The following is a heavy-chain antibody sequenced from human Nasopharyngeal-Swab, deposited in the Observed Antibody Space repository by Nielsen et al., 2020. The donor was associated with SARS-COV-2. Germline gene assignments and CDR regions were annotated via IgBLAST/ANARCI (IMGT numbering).Heavy chain of an antibody. V-gene: IGHV3-21*01. J-gene: IGHJ4*02. CDR3: ARGPSRELQGAQGDY. Sequence: VRQAPGKGLERVSSISSSSSYIYYADSVKGRFTISRDNAKNSLYLQMNSLRAEDTAVYYCARGPSRELQGAQGDYWGQGTLVTVSS. CDR2: ISSSSSYI. D-gene: IGHD5-24*01.